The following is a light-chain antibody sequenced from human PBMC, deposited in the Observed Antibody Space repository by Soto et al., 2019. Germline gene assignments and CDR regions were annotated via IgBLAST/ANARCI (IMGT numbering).Light chain of an antibody. CDR2: RAS. Sequence: EIVLTQSPGTLSLSPGERATLSCRASQSINSNSLAWYQHKPGQAPRLLIYRASSRATGIPDRFSGSGSGTDFALTISRLEPEDFAVYYCQQYGTSAGFTFGPGTKVDIK. CDR1: QSINSNS. CDR3: QQYGTSAGFT. V-gene: IGKV3-20*01. J-gene: IGKJ3*01.